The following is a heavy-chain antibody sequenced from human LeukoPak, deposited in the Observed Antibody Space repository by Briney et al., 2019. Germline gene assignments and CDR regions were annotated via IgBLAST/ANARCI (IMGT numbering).Heavy chain of an antibody. CDR3: ARDLGSVGHTYGY. CDR2: ISSSSSSYI. D-gene: IGHD5-18*01. Sequence: GRSLRLSCAASGFTFSSYSMNWVRQAPGKGLEWVSSISSSSSSYIYYADSVKGRFTISRDNAKNSLYLQMNSLRAGDTAVYYCARDLGSVGHTYGYWGQGTLVTVSS. V-gene: IGHV3-21*01. CDR1: GFTFSSYS. J-gene: IGHJ4*02.